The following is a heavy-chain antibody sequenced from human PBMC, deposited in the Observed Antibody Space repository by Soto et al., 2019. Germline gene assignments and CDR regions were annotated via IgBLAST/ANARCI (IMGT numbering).Heavy chain of an antibody. CDR2: MNPSTGNT. J-gene: IGHJ5*02. CDR3: ARGRIIVAGGFDP. Sequence: VQLGQSGAEVKKPGASVKVSCKASGYTFTSYDIIWVRQATGQGLEWMGWMNPSTGNTDSAEKFQGRLTMTRNTSISTVYMELTSLSFEDTAVYYCARGRIIVAGGFDPWGQGTLVTVSS. V-gene: IGHV1-8*01. CDR1: GYTFTSYD. D-gene: IGHD6-19*01.